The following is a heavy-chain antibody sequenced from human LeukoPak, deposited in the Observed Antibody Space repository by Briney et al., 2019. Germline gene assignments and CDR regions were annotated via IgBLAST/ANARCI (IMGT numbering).Heavy chain of an antibody. V-gene: IGHV1-2*06. Sequence: AASVKVSCKASGYTFTGYYMHWVRQAPGQGLEWMGRINPNSGGTNYAQKFQGRVTMTRDTSISTAYMELSRLRSDDTAVYYCARAYTWIQLWLYAYWGQGTLVTVSS. D-gene: IGHD5-18*01. CDR3: ARAYTWIQLWLYAY. CDR2: INPNSGGT. J-gene: IGHJ4*02. CDR1: GYTFTGYY.